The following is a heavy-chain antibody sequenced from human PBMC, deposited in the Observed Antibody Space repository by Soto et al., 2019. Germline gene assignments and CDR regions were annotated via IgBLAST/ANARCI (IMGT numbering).Heavy chain of an antibody. CDR2: ISGSGGST. D-gene: IGHD2-2*01. CDR1: GFTFSSYA. CDR3: ANKVVPAAYYYYYGMDV. J-gene: IGHJ6*02. V-gene: IGHV3-23*01. Sequence: EVQLLESGGGLVQPGGSLRLSXAXSGFTFSSYAMSWVXQAPGKGLEWVSAISGSGGSTYYADSVKGRFTISRDNSKXXXXXXXNSLRAEDTAVYYXANKVVPAAYYYYYGMDVWGQGTTVTVSS.